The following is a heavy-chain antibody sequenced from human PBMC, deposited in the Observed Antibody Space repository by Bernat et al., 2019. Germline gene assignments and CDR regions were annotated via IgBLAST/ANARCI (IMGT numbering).Heavy chain of an antibody. Sequence: QVQLVQSGGGVVQPGGSLRLSCAASGFTFSSYGMHWVRQAPGKGLEWVAVIRYDGSTKYYADSVKGRFTISRDNSKNTLYLQMNSLRAEDTAVYYCARDGYGGNFDYWGQGTTVTVSS. D-gene: IGHD4-23*01. CDR3: ARDGYGGNFDY. CDR2: IRYDGSTK. J-gene: IGHJ4*03. CDR1: GFTFSSYG. V-gene: IGHV3-30*02.